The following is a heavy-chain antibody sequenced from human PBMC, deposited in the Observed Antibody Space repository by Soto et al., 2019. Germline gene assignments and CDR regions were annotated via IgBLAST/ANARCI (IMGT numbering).Heavy chain of an antibody. CDR2: MNPNNGNA. V-gene: IGHV1-8*01. CDR3: ARRKERSGPYYLDL. CDR1: GFTFIASD. Sequence: ASVKVSCKASGFTFIASDFSWVRQAAGQGLEWMGWMNPNNGNAGFAQKCRGRITMSRITSISRAYLELSSLRSDDSAVYFCARRKERSGPYYLDLWGQGTQVTVSS. D-gene: IGHD6-25*01. J-gene: IGHJ4*02.